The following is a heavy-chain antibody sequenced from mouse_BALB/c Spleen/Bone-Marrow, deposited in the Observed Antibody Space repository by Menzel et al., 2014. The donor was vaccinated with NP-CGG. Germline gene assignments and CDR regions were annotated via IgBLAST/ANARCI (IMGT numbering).Heavy chain of an antibody. CDR3: ARQGTGTGYFDY. D-gene: IGHD4-1*01. V-gene: IGHV5-9*02. J-gene: IGHJ2*01. Sequence: EAKLVESGEGLVKPGGSLKLSCAASGFAFSSYDMSWVRQTPEKRLEWVATFSSGDNYTYYPDSVKGRFTLSRDNARNTLYLQMTSLRSEDTAFYYCARQGTGTGYFDYWGQGTTLTVSS. CDR1: GFAFSSYD. CDR2: FSSGDNYT.